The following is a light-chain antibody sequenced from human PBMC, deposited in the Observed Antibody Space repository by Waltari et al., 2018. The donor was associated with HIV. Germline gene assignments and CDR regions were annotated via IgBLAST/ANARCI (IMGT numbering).Light chain of an antibody. CDR3: QQSYTTPRT. CDR2: AAS. CDR1: QNILTY. Sequence: DIQMTQSPSSLSASVGDRVTITCRASQNILTYLNWYRQKPGKAPNLLIYAASSLQSGVPSRFSGSGSGTDFTLTISDLQPEDFATYYCQQSYTTPRTFGQGTKVQI. J-gene: IGKJ1*01. V-gene: IGKV1-39*01.